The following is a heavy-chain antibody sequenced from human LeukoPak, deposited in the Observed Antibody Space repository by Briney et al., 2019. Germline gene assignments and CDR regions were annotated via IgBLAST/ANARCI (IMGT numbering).Heavy chain of an antibody. CDR3: ASAIVVVTAILPPDAFDI. CDR1: GFTFSSYS. Sequence: PGGSLRLSCAASGFTFSSYSMNWVRQAPGKGLEWVSPISSSSSYIYYADSVKGRFTISRDNAKNSLYLQMNSLRAEDTAVYYCASAIVVVTAILPPDAFDIWGQGTMVTVSS. D-gene: IGHD2-21*02. CDR2: ISSSSSYI. J-gene: IGHJ3*02. V-gene: IGHV3-21*01.